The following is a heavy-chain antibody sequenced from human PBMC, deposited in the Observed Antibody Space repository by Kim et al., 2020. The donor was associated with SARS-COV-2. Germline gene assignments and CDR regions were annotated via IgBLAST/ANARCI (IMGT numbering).Heavy chain of an antibody. Sequence: GGSLRLSCAASGFTFSSYDMHWVRQATGKGLEWVSAIGTAGDTYYPGSVKGRFTISRENAKNSLYLQMNSLRAGDTDVYYCARGGRTHDGEYYDFWSGYYHTYYYGMDVWGQGTTVPVSS. CDR3: ARGGRTHDGEYYDFWSGYYHTYYYGMDV. V-gene: IGHV3-13*04. CDR2: IGTAGDT. J-gene: IGHJ6*02. D-gene: IGHD3-3*01. CDR1: GFTFSSYD.